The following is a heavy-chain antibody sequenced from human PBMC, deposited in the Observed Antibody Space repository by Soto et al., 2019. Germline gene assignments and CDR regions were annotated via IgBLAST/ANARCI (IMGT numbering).Heavy chain of an antibody. D-gene: IGHD3-10*01. CDR1: GFTFSSYS. Sequence: GGSLRLSCAASGFTFSSYSMNWVRQAPGKGLEWVSYISSSSSTIYYADSVKGRFTISRDNAKNSLYLQMNSLRAEDTAVYYCARDVYYYGSGSSSYYYYYYMDVWGKGTTVTVSS. CDR2: ISSSSSTI. V-gene: IGHV3-48*01. J-gene: IGHJ6*03. CDR3: ARDVYYYGSGSSSYYYYYYMDV.